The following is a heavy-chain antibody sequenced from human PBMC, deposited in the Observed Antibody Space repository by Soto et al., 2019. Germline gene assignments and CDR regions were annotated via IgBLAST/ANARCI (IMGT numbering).Heavy chain of an antibody. CDR1: GVTFSSYS. V-gene: IGHV1-18*01. J-gene: IGHJ4*02. CDR2: ISAYNGNT. D-gene: IGHD3-3*01. Sequence: APVQVSCKSTGVTFSSYSLLWVRQAPGQGLEWMGWISAYNGNTNYAQKLQGRVTMTTDTSTSTAYMELRSLRSDDTAVYYCARDVSEWEPDYWGQGTLVT. CDR3: ARDVSEWEPDY.